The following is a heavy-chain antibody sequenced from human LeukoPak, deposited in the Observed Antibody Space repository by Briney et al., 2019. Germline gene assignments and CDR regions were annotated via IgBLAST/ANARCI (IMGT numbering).Heavy chain of an antibody. D-gene: IGHD5-24*01. CDR1: GFTFSDYC. CDR2: IKQDGSEK. CDR3: ARDAPETATNRLGWFDP. J-gene: IGHJ5*02. V-gene: IGHV3-7*01. Sequence: PGGSLRLSCAASGFTFSDYCMSWVRQAPAKGQEWVANIKQDGSEKYYVDSLKGRFTISRDNAKNSLYLQMNSVRAEDTAVYYCARDAPETATNRLGWFDPWGQGILVTVSS.